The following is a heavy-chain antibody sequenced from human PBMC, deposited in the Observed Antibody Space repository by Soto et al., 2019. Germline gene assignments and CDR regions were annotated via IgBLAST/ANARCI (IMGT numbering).Heavy chain of an antibody. CDR1: GYTFTSYA. V-gene: IGHV1-3*01. CDR2: INAGNGNT. D-gene: IGHD2-21*02. CDR3: PRGVLYCGGDCYPGWFDP. J-gene: IGHJ5*02. Sequence: ASVKVSCKASGYTFTSYAMHWVRQAPGQRLEWMGGINAGNGNTKYSQKFQGRVTITRDTSASTAYMELSSLRSEDTAVYYCPRGVLYCGGDCYPGWFDPWGQGTLVTVSS.